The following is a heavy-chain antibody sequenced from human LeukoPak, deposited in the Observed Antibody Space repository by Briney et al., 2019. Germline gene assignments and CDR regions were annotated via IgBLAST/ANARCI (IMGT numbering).Heavy chain of an antibody. CDR3: ARRGTISLYYGMDV. J-gene: IGHJ6*02. CDR2: MYRSGDT. D-gene: IGHD5-12*01. V-gene: IGHV4-30-2*01. CDR1: GGSITTAAYA. Sequence: SDTLSLPCTVSGGSITTAAYAWTWIRQPPGEGLEWIGYMYRSGDTNYSPSLKSRVTISIDRSKHQFSQKLSSVTAADTAVYYCARRGTISLYYGMDVWGQGTTVTVSS.